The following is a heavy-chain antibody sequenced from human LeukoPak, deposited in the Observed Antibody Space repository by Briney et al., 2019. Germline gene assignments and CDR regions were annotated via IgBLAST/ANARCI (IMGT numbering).Heavy chain of an antibody. Sequence: ASVKVSCKASGYTFTGYYMHWVRQAPGQGLEWMGRINPNSGGTNYAQKFQGRVTMTRDTSISTAYMELSRLRSEDTAVYYCATVAYCGGDCYSSTRGEPYNWFDPWGQGTLVTVSS. CDR2: INPNSGGT. J-gene: IGHJ5*02. V-gene: IGHV1-2*06. D-gene: IGHD2-21*02. CDR1: GYTFTGYY. CDR3: ATVAYCGGDCYSSTRGEPYNWFDP.